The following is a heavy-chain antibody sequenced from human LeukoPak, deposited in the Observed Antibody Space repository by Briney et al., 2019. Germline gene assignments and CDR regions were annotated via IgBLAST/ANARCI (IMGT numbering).Heavy chain of an antibody. CDR3: ARLRQLNGKYYFDY. J-gene: IGHJ4*02. CDR1: GGSISSGGYY. D-gene: IGHD2-2*01. Sequence: SETLSLTCTVSGGSISSGGYYWSWIRQHPGKGLEWIGYIYYSGSTYYNPSLKSRVTISVDTSKNQFSLKLSSVTAADTAVYYCARLRQLNGKYYFDYWGQGTLVTVSS. V-gene: IGHV4-31*03. CDR2: IYYSGST.